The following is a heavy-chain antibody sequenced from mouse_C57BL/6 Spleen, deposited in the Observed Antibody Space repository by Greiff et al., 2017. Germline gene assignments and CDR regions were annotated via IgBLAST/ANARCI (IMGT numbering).Heavy chain of an antibody. CDR3: AKRTTVYFNDY. CDR1: GYAFTNYL. Sequence: QVQLQQSGAELVRPGASVKVSCKASGYAFTNYLIEWVKQRPGQGLEWIGGINPGSGGTKYNEKFKGKATLTADKSSSTAYMQLSSLTSEDSAVSFCAKRTTVYFNDYWGQGTTLTVSS. J-gene: IGHJ2*01. CDR2: INPGSGGT. D-gene: IGHD1-1*01. V-gene: IGHV1-54*01.